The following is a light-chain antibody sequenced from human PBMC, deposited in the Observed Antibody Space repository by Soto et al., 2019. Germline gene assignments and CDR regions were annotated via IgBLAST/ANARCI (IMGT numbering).Light chain of an antibody. CDR2: GAS. Sequence: EIVMTQSPATLSVSPGERSTLSCRASQSVGTNLVWYQHKPVQAPRLLXYGASSRATGIPDRFTGSGSGTDFTLTISRLEHEDFAVYYCQQYGSSHPISFGQGTRLEIK. CDR3: QQYGSSHPIS. J-gene: IGKJ5*01. V-gene: IGKV3-20*01. CDR1: QSVGTN.